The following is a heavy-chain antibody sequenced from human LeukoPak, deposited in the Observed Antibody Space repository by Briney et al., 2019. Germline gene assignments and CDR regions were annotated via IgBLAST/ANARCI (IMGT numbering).Heavy chain of an antibody. CDR1: GYTFTSYA. V-gene: IGHV7-4-1*02. J-gene: IGHJ5*02. CDR2: INTNTGNP. D-gene: IGHD6-13*01. CDR3: ARAIAAAGTFPGWFDP. Sequence: ASVKVSCKASGYTFTSYAMNWVRQAPGQGLEWMGWINTNTGNPTYAQGFTGRFVFSLDTSVSTAYLQISSLKAEDTAVYYCARAIAAAGTFPGWFDPWGQGTLVTVSS.